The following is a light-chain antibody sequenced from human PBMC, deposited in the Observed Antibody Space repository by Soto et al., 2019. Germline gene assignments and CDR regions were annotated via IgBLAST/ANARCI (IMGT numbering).Light chain of an antibody. Sequence: EIAMTLSPATLAVSPGERATLSCRASQSVSNNLAWYQQKPGQAPRLLIYDASTRATGIPARFSGSGSGTDFTLTISRLEPEDFAVYYCQQYGRSGTFGQGTKVDI. CDR3: QQYGRSGT. J-gene: IGKJ1*01. CDR1: QSVSNN. V-gene: IGKV3-15*01. CDR2: DAS.